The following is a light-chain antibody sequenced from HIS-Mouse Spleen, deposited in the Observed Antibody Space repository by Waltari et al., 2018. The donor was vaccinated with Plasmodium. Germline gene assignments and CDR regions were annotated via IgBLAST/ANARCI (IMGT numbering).Light chain of an antibody. V-gene: IGLV2-8*01. CDR3: SSYAGSNNLV. CDR2: EVS. CDR1: SSDVGGYNY. J-gene: IGLJ2*01. Sequence: QSALTQPPSASGSPGQSVTISCTGTSSDVGGYNYVSWYQQHPGKAPTLMIYEVSKRPSGVPDSCSGSKSGNTATLTVSGLQAEDEADYYCSSYAGSNNLVFGGGTKLTVL.